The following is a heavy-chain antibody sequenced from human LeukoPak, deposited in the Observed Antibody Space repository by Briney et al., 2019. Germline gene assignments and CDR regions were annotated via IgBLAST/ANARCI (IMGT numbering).Heavy chain of an antibody. Sequence: PGGSLRLSCAASGFTFSSYAMGWVRQAPGKGLEWVSTISGSGGSTYHADTVKGRFTISRDNSKNTLFLQMNSLRAEDTAMYYCAKDPNYDSSGYSYKGYFDYWGQGNLVTVSS. CDR3: AKDPNYDSSGYSYKGYFDY. V-gene: IGHV3-23*01. CDR1: GFTFSSYA. D-gene: IGHD3-22*01. CDR2: ISGSGGST. J-gene: IGHJ4*02.